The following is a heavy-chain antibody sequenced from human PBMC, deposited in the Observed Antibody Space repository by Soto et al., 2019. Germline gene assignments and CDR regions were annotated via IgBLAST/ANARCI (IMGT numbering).Heavy chain of an antibody. CDR1: GFTFSSYS. CDR2: ISSSSSTI. Sequence: EVQLVESGGGLVQPGGSLRLSCAASGFTFSSYSMNWVRQAPGKGLEWVSYISSSSSTIYYADSVKGRFTISRDNAKNSLYLKMNSLRVEDTAVYYCASGCSSTSCYWGKGTTVTVSS. D-gene: IGHD2-2*01. CDR3: ASGCSSTSCY. V-gene: IGHV3-48*01. J-gene: IGHJ6*04.